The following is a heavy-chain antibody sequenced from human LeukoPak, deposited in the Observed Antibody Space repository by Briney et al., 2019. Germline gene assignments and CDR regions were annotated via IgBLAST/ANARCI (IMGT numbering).Heavy chain of an antibody. D-gene: IGHD3-16*01. CDR1: GFTFSSYA. J-gene: IGHJ4*02. CDR3: AKGLIGGLGKGVFIDY. V-gene: IGHV3-30-3*01. CDR2: ISYDGSNK. Sequence: GGSLRLSCAASGFTFSSYAMHWVRQAPGKGLEWVAVISYDGSNKYYADSVKGRFTISRDNSKNTLYLQMNSLRAEDTAVYYCAKGLIGGLGKGVFIDYWGQGTLVTVSS.